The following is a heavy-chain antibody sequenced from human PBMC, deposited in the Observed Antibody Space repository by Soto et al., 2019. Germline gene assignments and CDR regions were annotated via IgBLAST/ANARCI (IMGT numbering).Heavy chain of an antibody. Sequence: ASVKVSCKASGYTFTSYDINWVRQATGQGLEWMGWMNPNSGNTGYAQKFQGRVTMTRNTSISTAYMELSSLRSEYTAVYYCATIAAAGRGACDIWGQGTMVTVSS. V-gene: IGHV1-8*01. J-gene: IGHJ3*02. CDR1: GYTFTSYD. D-gene: IGHD6-13*01. CDR2: MNPNSGNT. CDR3: ATIAAAGRGACDI.